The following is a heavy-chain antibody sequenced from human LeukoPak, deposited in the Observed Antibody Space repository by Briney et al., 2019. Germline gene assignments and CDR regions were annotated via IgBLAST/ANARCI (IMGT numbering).Heavy chain of an antibody. Sequence: GGSLRLSCAASGFTFSTYWMHWVRQTPGKGLVWVSRVSPDGSTTYYADSVKGRFTISRDNAKNSLYLQMSSLRAEDTAVYYCARGPAEGSYSSDIGFNYWGQGTLVTVSS. D-gene: IGHD1-26*01. CDR2: VSPDGSTT. J-gene: IGHJ4*02. CDR1: GFTFSTYW. CDR3: ARGPAEGSYSSDIGFNY. V-gene: IGHV3-74*01.